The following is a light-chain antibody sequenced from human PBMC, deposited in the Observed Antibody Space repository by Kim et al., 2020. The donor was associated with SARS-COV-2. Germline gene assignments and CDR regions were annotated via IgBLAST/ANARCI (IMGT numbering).Light chain of an antibody. CDR2: DAS. CDR1: QSVSSSY. J-gene: IGKJ1*01. V-gene: IGKV3D-7*01. Sequence: EIVMTQSPATLSLSPGERATLSCRASQSVSSSYLSWHQKKPGQAPRLLIYDASTRATGIPPRFSGSGSGTDFTLTISSLQPEDFAVYYCQQDYNLWTFGQGTKVDIK. CDR3: QQDYNLWT.